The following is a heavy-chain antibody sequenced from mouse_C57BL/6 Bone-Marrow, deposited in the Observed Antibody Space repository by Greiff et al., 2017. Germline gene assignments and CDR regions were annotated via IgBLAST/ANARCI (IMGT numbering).Heavy chain of an antibody. Sequence: VMLVESGAELARPGASVKLSCKASGYTFTSYGISWVKQRTGQGLGWIGEIYPRSGNTYYNEKFKGKATLTADKSSSTAYMELRSLTSEDSAVYFCARSDGYYLYYFDYWGQGTTLTVSS. D-gene: IGHD2-3*01. V-gene: IGHV1-81*01. CDR3: ARSDGYYLYYFDY. J-gene: IGHJ2*01. CDR2: IYPRSGNT. CDR1: GYTFTSYG.